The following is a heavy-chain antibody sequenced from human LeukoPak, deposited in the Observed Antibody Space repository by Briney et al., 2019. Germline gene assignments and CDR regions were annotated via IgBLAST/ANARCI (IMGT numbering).Heavy chain of an antibody. Sequence: GASVKVSCKASGYTFTGYYMHWVRQAPGQGLEWMGWINPNSGGTNYAQKFQGRVTMTRDTSISTAYMELGRLRSDDTAVYYCARDAIPYDFWSGYYVNWFDPWGQGTLVTVSS. J-gene: IGHJ5*02. CDR3: ARDAIPYDFWSGYYVNWFDP. CDR2: INPNSGGT. D-gene: IGHD3-3*01. V-gene: IGHV1-2*02. CDR1: GYTFTGYY.